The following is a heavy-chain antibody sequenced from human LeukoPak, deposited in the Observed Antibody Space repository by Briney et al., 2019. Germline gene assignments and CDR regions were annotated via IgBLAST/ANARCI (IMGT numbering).Heavy chain of an antibody. V-gene: IGHV4-34*01. Sequence: SETLSLTCAVYGGSFSGYYWSWIRQPPGKGLEWIGEINHSGSTNYNPSLKSRVTISLDTSQNQFSLKLSSVTAADTAVYYCARGRISTFYYFDYWGQGTLVTVSS. D-gene: IGHD2/OR15-2a*01. CDR2: INHSGST. CDR1: GGSFSGYY. J-gene: IGHJ4*02. CDR3: ARGRISTFYYFDY.